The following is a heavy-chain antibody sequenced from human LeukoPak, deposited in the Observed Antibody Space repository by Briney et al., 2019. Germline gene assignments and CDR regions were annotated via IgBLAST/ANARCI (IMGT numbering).Heavy chain of an antibody. CDR2: IYYTGST. V-gene: IGHV4-59*12. J-gene: IGHJ4*02. Sequence: PSETLSLTCTVSGGSIRNYYWSWIRQPPGKGLEWIGYIYYTGSTNYNSSLKSRVTISVDTSKNQFSLKLSSVTAADTAVYYCARRLRACSGYDEWKGMWIQLWDNGFDYWGQGTLVTVSS. D-gene: IGHD5-18*01. CDR1: GGSIRNYY. CDR3: ARRLRACSGYDEWKGMWIQLWDNGFDY.